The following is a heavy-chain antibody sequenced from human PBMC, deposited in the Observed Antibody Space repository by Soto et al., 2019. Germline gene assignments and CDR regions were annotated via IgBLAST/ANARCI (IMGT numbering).Heavy chain of an antibody. Sequence: GASVKVSCKVSGYTLTELSMHWVRQAPGKGLEWMGGFDPEDGETIYAQKFQGRVTMTEDTSTDTAYMELSSLRSEDTAVYYCATDGSYDFWSGYYRYNWFDPWGRGTLVTVSS. CDR3: ATDGSYDFWSGYYRYNWFDP. J-gene: IGHJ5*02. CDR2: FDPEDGET. V-gene: IGHV1-24*01. CDR1: GYTLTELS. D-gene: IGHD3-3*01.